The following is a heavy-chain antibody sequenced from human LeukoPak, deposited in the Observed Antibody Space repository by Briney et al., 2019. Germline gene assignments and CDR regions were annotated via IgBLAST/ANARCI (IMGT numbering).Heavy chain of an antibody. V-gene: IGHV3-23*01. J-gene: IGHJ4*02. D-gene: IGHD3-22*01. CDR2: ISGSDGST. CDR1: GFTFSSYA. Sequence: GRSLRLSCAASGFTFSSYAMSWVRQAPGKGLQWVSLISGSDGSTYYTDSVKGRFTISRDNSKNTLYLQMNSLRVDDTAVYYCAKGGRAVVSTFDYWGQGTLVTVSS. CDR3: AKGGRAVVSTFDY.